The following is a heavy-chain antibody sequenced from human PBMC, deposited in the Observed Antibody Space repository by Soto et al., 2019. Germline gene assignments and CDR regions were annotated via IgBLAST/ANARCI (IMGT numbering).Heavy chain of an antibody. D-gene: IGHD6-13*01. V-gene: IGHV1-18*01. CDR2: ISAYNGNT. CDR1: GYTFTSYD. J-gene: IGHJ4*02. CDR3: ARDSPHSSSWYSVY. Sequence: ASVKVSCKASGYTFTSYDISWVRQAPGQGLEWMGWISAYNGNTNYAQKLQGRVTMTTDTSTSTAYMELRSLRSDDTAVYYCARDSPHSSSWYSVYWGQGTLVSVSS.